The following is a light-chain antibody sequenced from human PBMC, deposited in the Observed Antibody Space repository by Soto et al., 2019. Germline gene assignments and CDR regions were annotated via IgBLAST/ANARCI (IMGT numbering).Light chain of an antibody. CDR1: QSVSSTY. Sequence: EIVLTQSPGTLSLSPGERATLSCRASQSVSSTYLAWYQQKPGQAPRLFIYSASSRATGIPDRFSGSGSGTDFTLTISRLEPEDFAVYYCQQYGHSPPITFGQGTRLEIK. CDR3: QQYGHSPPIT. CDR2: SAS. V-gene: IGKV3-20*01. J-gene: IGKJ5*01.